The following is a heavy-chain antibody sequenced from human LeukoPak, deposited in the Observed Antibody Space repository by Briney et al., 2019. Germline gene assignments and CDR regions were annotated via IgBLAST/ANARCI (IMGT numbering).Heavy chain of an antibody. CDR1: GYSLTELS. Sequence: ASVKVSCKVSGYSLTELSMQWVRQAPGEGLEWMGGFDPEDGETIYAQKFQGRVTMTEDTSTDTAYMELSSLRSEDTAVYYCATDLAAAGTVYDYWGQGTLVTVSS. V-gene: IGHV1-24*01. CDR2: FDPEDGET. J-gene: IGHJ4*02. CDR3: ATDLAAAGTVYDY. D-gene: IGHD6-13*01.